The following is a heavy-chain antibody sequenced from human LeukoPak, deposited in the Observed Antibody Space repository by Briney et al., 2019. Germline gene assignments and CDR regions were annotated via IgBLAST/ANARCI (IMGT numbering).Heavy chain of an antibody. CDR1: GFTFSSYS. Sequence: PGGSLRLSCAASGFTFSSYSMNWVRQAPGKGLEWVSSISSSSSYIYYADSVKGRFTISRDNAKHSLYLKMNSLRAEDTAVYYCAGEDSGYDSPSSYYYYGMDVWGQGTTVTVSS. D-gene: IGHD5-12*01. J-gene: IGHJ6*02. V-gene: IGHV3-21*01. CDR3: AGEDSGYDSPSSYYYYGMDV. CDR2: ISSSSSYI.